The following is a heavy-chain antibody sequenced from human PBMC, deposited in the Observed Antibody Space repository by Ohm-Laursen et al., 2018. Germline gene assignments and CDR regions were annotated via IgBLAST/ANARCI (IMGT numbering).Heavy chain of an antibody. V-gene: IGHV3-23*01. D-gene: IGHD3-10*01. CDR2: ISGSGGST. J-gene: IGHJ3*02. CDR1: GFTFSSYA. CDR3: ASQGTNLDDAFDI. Sequence: SLRLSCTASGFTFSSYAMSWVRQAPGKGLEWVSAISGSGGSTYYADSVKGRFTISRDNSKNTLYLQMNSLRAEDTAVYYCASQGTNLDDAFDIWGQGTMVTVSS.